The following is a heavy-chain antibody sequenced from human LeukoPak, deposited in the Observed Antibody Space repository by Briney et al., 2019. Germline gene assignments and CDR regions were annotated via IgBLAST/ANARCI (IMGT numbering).Heavy chain of an antibody. J-gene: IGHJ5*02. V-gene: IGHV1-46*03. D-gene: IGHD6-13*01. CDR2: INPSGGGT. Sequence: ASVKVSCKASGYTFTSYYMHWVRQAPGQGLELMGIINPSGGGTTYAQKFQGRVTMTRDTSTSTVYMALSSLTSEDTAVYYCARAGYWAATGYATTWGQGTPVTVSS. CDR3: ARAGYWAATGYATT. CDR1: GYTFTSYY.